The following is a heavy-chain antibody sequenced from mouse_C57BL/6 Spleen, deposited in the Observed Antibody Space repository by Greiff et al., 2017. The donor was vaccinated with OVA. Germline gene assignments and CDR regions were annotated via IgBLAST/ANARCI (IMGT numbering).Heavy chain of an antibody. V-gene: IGHV5-12*01. CDR3: ARQGYGNSVDF. CDR2: ISNGGGST. CDR1: GFTFSDYY. Sequence: EVQLVESGGGLVQPGGSLKLSCAASGFTFSDYYMYWVRQTPEKRLEWVAYISNGGGSTYYPDTVKGRFTISRDNAKNTLYLQMSRLESEDTAIYYCARQGYGNSVDFWGQGTTLTVSS. J-gene: IGHJ2*01. D-gene: IGHD2-10*02.